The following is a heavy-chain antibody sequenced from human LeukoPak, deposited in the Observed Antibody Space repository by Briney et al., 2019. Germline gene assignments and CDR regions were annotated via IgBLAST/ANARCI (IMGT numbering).Heavy chain of an antibody. V-gene: IGHV3-33*08. CDR2: IWYDGSDK. CDR3: ARAGDAFDI. J-gene: IGHJ3*02. D-gene: IGHD3-10*01. CDR1: GFTFSSYG. Sequence: PGRSLRLSCAASGFTFSSYGMHWVRQAPGKGLEWVAVIWYDGSDKYYADSVKGRLTISRDNSEKTLFLQMNSLRAEDTAVYYCARAGDAFDIWGQGTMVTVSS.